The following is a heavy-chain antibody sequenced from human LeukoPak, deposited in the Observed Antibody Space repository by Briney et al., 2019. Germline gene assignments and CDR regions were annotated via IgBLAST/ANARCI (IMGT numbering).Heavy chain of an antibody. D-gene: IGHD6-19*01. J-gene: IGHJ4*01. Sequence: PGGSLRLSCAASGFTFSNSTMSWVRQAPGKGLEWVSTLCGSGITTYYADSVKGRFTISRDNYKNTLYLQMNSLRAEDTAVYYCAKGIYSSGWSYFGYWGHGTLVTVSS. CDR1: GFTFSNST. CDR2: LCGSGITT. V-gene: IGHV3-23*01. CDR3: AKGIYSSGWSYFGY.